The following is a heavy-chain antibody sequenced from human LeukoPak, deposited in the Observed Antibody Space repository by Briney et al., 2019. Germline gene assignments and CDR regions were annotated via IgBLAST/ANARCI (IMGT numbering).Heavy chain of an antibody. D-gene: IGHD5-18*01. J-gene: IGHJ4*02. CDR2: INPNTGVT. Sequence: ASVKVSCKASGYTFTGYYMHWVRQAPGQGLEWMGRINPNTGVTNSAQRFQGRVTMTRDTSISTAYMELNRLRSDDTAVYYCARDHLRGESTGGYPFDYGGRGTLVTVPS. V-gene: IGHV1-2*06. CDR1: GYTFTGYY. CDR3: ARDHLRGESTGGYPFDY.